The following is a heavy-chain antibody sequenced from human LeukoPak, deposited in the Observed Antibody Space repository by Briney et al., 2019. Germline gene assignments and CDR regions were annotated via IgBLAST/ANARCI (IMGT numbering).Heavy chain of an antibody. J-gene: IGHJ4*02. Sequence: PSETLSLTCAVYGGSFSGYYWSWIRQPPGKGLEWIGEINHSGSTNYNPSLKSRVTISVDTSKNQFSLKLSSVTAADTAVYYCARGPPYIVVATAIGFFDSWGQGTLVTVSS. D-gene: IGHD2-21*02. CDR3: ARGPPYIVVATAIGFFDS. CDR2: INHSGST. CDR1: GGSFSGYY. V-gene: IGHV4-34*01.